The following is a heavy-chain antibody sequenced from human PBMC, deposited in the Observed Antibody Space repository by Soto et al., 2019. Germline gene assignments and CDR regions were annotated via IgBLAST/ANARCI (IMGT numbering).Heavy chain of an antibody. CDR1: GGSINSYW. CDR2: VYSSGTT. CDR3: ARDIGSYAYAEGY. V-gene: IGHV4-4*07. D-gene: IGHD2-2*01. J-gene: IGHJ4*02. Sequence: SETLSLTCSVSGGSINSYWWSWTRQPAGKGLEWIGRVYSSGTTDYNPSLNSRATMSVETSKNQFSLKLTSVTAADTAVYYCARDIGSYAYAEGYWGQGIQVTVSS.